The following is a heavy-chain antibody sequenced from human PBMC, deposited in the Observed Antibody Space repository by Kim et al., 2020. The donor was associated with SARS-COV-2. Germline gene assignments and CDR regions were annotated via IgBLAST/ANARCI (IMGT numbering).Heavy chain of an antibody. D-gene: IGHD5-12*01. V-gene: IGHV4-39*01. CDR3: ARVFYDGYEYYYYYGMDV. J-gene: IGHJ6*02. CDR1: GGSISSSSYY. Sequence: SETLSLTCTVSGGSISSSSYYWGWIRQPPGKGLEWIGSIYYSGSTYYNPSLKSRVTISVDTSKNQFSLKLSSVTAADTAVYYCARVFYDGYEYYYYYGMDVWGQGTTVTVSS. CDR2: IYYSGST.